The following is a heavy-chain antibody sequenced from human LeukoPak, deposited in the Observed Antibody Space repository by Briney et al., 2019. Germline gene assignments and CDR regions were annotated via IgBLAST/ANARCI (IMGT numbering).Heavy chain of an antibody. D-gene: IGHD6-19*01. J-gene: IGHJ5*02. CDR1: GGTFSSYA. Sequence: ASVKVSRKASGGTFSSYAISWVRQAPGQGLEWMGGIIPIFGTANYAQKFQGRVTITADKSTSTAYMELSSLRSEDTAVHYCARDFESSGWYDPWGQGTLVTVSS. V-gene: IGHV1-69*06. CDR2: IIPIFGTA. CDR3: ARDFESSGWYDP.